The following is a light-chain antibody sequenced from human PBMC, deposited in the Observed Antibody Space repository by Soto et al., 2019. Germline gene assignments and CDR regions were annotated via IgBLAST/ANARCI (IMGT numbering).Light chain of an antibody. CDR1: QSVSTN. CDR2: GAS. Sequence: EIVMTQSPATLSVSPGASATLSCRASQSVSTNLAWYQQKPGQVPRVLIYGASTRATEIPARFSGSGSGTEFTLTIDSLQSEDFAVYCSQQYNNWPRTFGQGTKV. J-gene: IGKJ1*01. V-gene: IGKV3-15*01. CDR3: QQYNNWPRT.